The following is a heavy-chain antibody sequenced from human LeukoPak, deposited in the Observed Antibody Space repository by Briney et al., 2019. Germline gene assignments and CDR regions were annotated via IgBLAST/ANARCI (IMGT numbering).Heavy chain of an antibody. CDR1: GGTFSSSA. Sequence: ASVKVSCKASGGTFSSSAISWVRQAPGQGLEWMGRIIPILGIANYAQKFQGRVTITADKSTSTAYMELSSLRSEDTAVYYCARDCSSTSCPSHYWGQGTLVTVSS. D-gene: IGHD2-2*01. V-gene: IGHV1-69*04. J-gene: IGHJ4*02. CDR3: ARDCSSTSCPSHY. CDR2: IIPILGIA.